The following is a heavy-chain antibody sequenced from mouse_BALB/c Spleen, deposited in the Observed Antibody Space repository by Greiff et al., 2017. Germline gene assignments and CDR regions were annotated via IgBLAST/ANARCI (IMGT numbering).Heavy chain of an antibody. D-gene: IGHD2-1*01. CDR3: TRPIYYGNSWFAY. CDR1: GYTFTDYE. J-gene: IGHJ3*01. CDR2: IDPETGGT. V-gene: IGHV1-15*01. Sequence: VQLQQSGAELVRPGASVTLSCKASGYTFTDYEMHWVKQTPVHGLEWIGAIDPETGGTAYNQKFKGKATLTADKSSSTAYMELRSLTSEDSAVYYRTRPIYYGNSWFAYWGQGTLVTVSA.